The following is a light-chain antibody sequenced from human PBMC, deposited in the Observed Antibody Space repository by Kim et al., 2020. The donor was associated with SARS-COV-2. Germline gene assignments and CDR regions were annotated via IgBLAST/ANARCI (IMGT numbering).Light chain of an antibody. CDR1: DSDLGAYNY. Sequence: QSALTQPASVSGSPGQSITVSCTGTDSDLGAYNYVSWYQRHPGKAPKLLIYDVSNRPSGVSYRFSGSKSGNTASLTISGLQAEDEADYYCSSYTSTTLWVFGTGTKVTVL. J-gene: IGLJ1*01. V-gene: IGLV2-14*03. CDR2: DVS. CDR3: SSYTSTTLWV.